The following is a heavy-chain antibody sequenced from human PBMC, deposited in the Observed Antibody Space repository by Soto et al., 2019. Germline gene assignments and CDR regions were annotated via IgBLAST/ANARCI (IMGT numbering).Heavy chain of an antibody. J-gene: IGHJ4*02. CDR2: FYHSGST. Sequence: PSETLSLTCAVSGHSISSGYYWGWIRQPPGKGLEWIGSFYHSGSTYYNPSIKSRVTISVDTSKNQFSLKLITLSAADTAVYYCARGGYNGSVNYFVYWGQGTLVTVSS. CDR3: ARGGYNGSVNYFVY. D-gene: IGHD3-10*01. V-gene: IGHV4-38-2*01. CDR1: GHSISSGYY.